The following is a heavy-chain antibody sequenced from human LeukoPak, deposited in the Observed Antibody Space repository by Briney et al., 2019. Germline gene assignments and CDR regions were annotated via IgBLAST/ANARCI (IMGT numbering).Heavy chain of an antibody. CDR2: IYYSGST. J-gene: IGHJ4*02. CDR1: GGSISSYY. Sequence: PSETLSLTCTVSGGSISSYYWSWIRQPPGKGLEWIRYIYYSGSTNYNPSLKSRVTISVDTSKNQFSLKLSSVTAADTAVYYCARGDYYDSSGYYWDYWGQGTLVTVSS. V-gene: IGHV4-59*01. D-gene: IGHD3-22*01. CDR3: ARGDYYDSSGYYWDY.